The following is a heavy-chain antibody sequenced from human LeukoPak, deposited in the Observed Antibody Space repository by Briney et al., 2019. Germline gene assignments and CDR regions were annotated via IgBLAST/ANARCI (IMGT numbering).Heavy chain of an antibody. V-gene: IGHV4-59*01. CDR3: ARGGAIFGVAYLFDS. Sequence: SETLSLTCTVSGGSIRSYYWSWIRQPPGKEPEWIGYIYHTGSTNYNPSLKSRVTMSIDTSKNQFSLKLNSVTAADTAVYYCARGGAIFGVAYLFDSWGQGTLVTVSS. D-gene: IGHD3-3*01. CDR2: IYHTGST. J-gene: IGHJ4*02. CDR1: GGSIRSYY.